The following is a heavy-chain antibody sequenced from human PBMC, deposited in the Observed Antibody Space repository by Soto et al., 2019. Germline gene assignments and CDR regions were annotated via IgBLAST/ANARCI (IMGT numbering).Heavy chain of an antibody. Sequence: DVQLVESGGGLVQPGGSLRLSCAASGFTFDAYAMHWVRQVPGKGLEWVSGISWNSGSIGYADSVKGRFTISRDNAKNSLYLQMNSLRPEDTALYYCAKTKPEGYYYYYMDVWGKGTTVTVSS. J-gene: IGHJ6*03. CDR3: AKTKPEGYYYYYMDV. V-gene: IGHV3-9*01. CDR2: ISWNSGSI. CDR1: GFTFDAYA.